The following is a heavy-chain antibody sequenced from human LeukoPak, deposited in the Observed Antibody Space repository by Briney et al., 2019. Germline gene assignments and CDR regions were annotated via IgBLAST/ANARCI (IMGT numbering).Heavy chain of an antibody. CDR3: ARSPLLGSLEWLLGDYYYMDV. V-gene: IGHV3-30*03. Sequence: GGSLRLSCAASGFTFSSYGMHWVRQAPGKGLEWVAVISYDGSNKYYADSVKGRFTISRDNSKNTLYLQMNSLRAEDTAVYYCARSPLLGSLEWLLGDYYYMDVWGKGTTVTVSS. J-gene: IGHJ6*03. CDR2: ISYDGSNK. CDR1: GFTFSSYG. D-gene: IGHD3-3*01.